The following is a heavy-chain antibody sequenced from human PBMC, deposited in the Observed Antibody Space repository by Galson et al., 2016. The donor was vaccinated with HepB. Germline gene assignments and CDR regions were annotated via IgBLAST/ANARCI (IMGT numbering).Heavy chain of an antibody. Sequence: SLRLSCAASGFTFSRYTMSWVRRAPGKGLEWVSSISSTSKYQSYADSVRGRFIISRDTAKTSLGLQMNSLRAEDSAIYYCARVSFFRAFDIWGQGTMVTVSS. J-gene: IGHJ3*02. CDR2: ISSTSKYQ. CDR3: ARVSFFRAFDI. CDR1: GFTFSRYT. D-gene: IGHD2/OR15-2a*01. V-gene: IGHV3-21*01.